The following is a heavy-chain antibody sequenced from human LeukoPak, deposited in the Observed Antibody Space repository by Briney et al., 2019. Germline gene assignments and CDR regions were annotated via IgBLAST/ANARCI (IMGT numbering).Heavy chain of an antibody. J-gene: IGHJ6*02. CDR1: GFTFSSYA. CDR3: ARVRYGELDV. V-gene: IGHV3-23*01. D-gene: IGHD4-17*01. Sequence: GGSLRLSCAASGFTFSSYAMSWVRQAPGKGLEWVSSMSGSGGSTYYADSVKGRFTISRGDSKNTLYLQMNSLRAEDTAVYYCARVRYGELDVWGQGTTVTVSS. CDR2: MSGSGGST.